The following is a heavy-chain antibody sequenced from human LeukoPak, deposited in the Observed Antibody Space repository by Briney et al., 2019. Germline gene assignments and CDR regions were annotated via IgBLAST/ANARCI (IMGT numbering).Heavy chain of an antibody. CDR3: AREGYSSGFNHY. J-gene: IGHJ4*02. CDR2: IYYSGTT. V-gene: IGHV4-59*11. D-gene: IGHD6-19*01. CDR1: GGFISSHY. Sequence: SETLSLTCSVFGGFISSHYSSWIRQPPRKGPEFVGYIYYSGTTNYYRSLNGRVTISVDMCKNQFSLKLRSVTAAETAVYYCAREGYSSGFNHYWGQGTLVTVSS.